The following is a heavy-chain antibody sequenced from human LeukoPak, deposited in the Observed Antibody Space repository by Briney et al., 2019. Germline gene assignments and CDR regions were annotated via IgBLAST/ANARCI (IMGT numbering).Heavy chain of an antibody. CDR3: ARESNINNWFDP. CDR2: IYDSGST. V-gene: IGHV4-30-2*06. CDR1: GGSISSGGHP. J-gene: IGHJ5*02. D-gene: IGHD2/OR15-2a*01. Sequence: SQTLSLTCIVSGGSISSGGHPWSWIRQSPGKGLEWIGYIYDSGSTLYNPSLKSRVTMSIDRSNNQFSLKLSSVTAADTAVYYCARESNINNWFDPWGQGTLVTVSS.